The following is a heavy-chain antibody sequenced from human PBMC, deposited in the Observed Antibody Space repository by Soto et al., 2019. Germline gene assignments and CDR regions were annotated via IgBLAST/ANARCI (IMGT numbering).Heavy chain of an antibody. CDR1: GYTFTSYA. D-gene: IGHD1-26*01. V-gene: IGHV1-3*01. Sequence: ASVKVSCKASGYTFTSYAIHWVRQAPGQRLEWMGWINGGNAITKYSQKFQGRVTITGDTSASTAYMELSSLRSEDTAIYYCARDPKDSGYIDYWGQGTLVTVSS. CDR2: INGGNAIT. CDR3: ARDPKDSGYIDY. J-gene: IGHJ4*02.